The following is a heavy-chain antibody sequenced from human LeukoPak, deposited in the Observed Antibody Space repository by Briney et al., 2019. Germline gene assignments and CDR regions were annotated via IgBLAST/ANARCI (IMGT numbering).Heavy chain of an antibody. CDR1: GYTFTGYY. D-gene: IGHD3-22*01. J-gene: IGHJ3*02. CDR3: ARAIKYYYDSSGYTLDAFDI. Sequence: ASVKVSCKASGYTFTGYYTHWVRQAPGQGLEWMGWINPNSGGTNYAQKFQGWVTMTRDTSISTAYMELSRLRSDDTAVYYCARAIKYYYDSSGYTLDAFDIWGQGTMVTVSS. V-gene: IGHV1-2*04. CDR2: INPNSGGT.